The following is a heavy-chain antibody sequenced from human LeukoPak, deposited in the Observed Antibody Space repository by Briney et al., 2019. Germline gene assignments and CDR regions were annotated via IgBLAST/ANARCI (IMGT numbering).Heavy chain of an antibody. CDR2: ISYDGSNK. CDR1: GFTFSSYA. D-gene: IGHD3-10*01. Sequence: GGSLRLSCAASGFTFSSYAMHWVRQAPGKGLEWVAVISYDGSNKYYADSVKGRFTISRDNSKNTLYLQMNSQRAEDTAVYYCARDRVDGMDVWGQGTTVTVSS. CDR3: ARDRVDGMDV. V-gene: IGHV3-30*04. J-gene: IGHJ6*02.